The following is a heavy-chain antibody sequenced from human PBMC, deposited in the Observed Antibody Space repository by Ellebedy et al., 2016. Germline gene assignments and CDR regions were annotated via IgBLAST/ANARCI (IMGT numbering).Heavy chain of an antibody. CDR1: GFTFSNAW. CDR3: TTVYRYNYDSV. Sequence: GGSLRLSCAASGFTFSNAWMNWVRQAPGKGLEGVGRIKSKTDGGAADYAAPVKGRFTISRDDSKNTLYLQMNSLKTEDTAVYFCTTVYRYNYDSVWGQGTLVTVSS. V-gene: IGHV3-15*01. D-gene: IGHD5-18*01. CDR2: IKSKTDGGAA. J-gene: IGHJ4*02.